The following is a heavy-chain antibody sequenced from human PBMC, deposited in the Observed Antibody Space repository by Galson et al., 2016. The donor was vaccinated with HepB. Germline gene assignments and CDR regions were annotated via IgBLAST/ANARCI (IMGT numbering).Heavy chain of an antibody. CDR3: ARDPPGEEMATITGFDY. J-gene: IGHJ4*02. Sequence: SLRLSCAASGFTFNTYSMNWVRQAPGKGLEWVSSISGTSTYIYYADSVKGRFTISRDNAKNSLYLQMNNVRAEDTAVYYCARDPPGEEMATITGFDYWGQGTLVTVSS. V-gene: IGHV3-21*01. CDR1: GFTFNTYS. D-gene: IGHD5-24*01. CDR2: ISGTSTYI.